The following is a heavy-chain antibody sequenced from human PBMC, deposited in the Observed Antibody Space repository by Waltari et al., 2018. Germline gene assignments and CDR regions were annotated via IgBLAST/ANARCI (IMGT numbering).Heavy chain of an antibody. Sequence: QVQLLQSGAELTKPGSSLKFSCKASGGTFSSYAISWLRQAPGHGLEWMGRIIPSCGKAKYAQKFQGRFTITADKSTSTAYRELSRLRSEDTAVYYCASVGAPDGVDVWGQGTTVTVSS. CDR2: IIPSCGKA. CDR3: ASVGAPDGVDV. CDR1: GGTFSSYA. V-gene: IGHV1-69*02. J-gene: IGHJ6*02. D-gene: IGHD1-26*01.